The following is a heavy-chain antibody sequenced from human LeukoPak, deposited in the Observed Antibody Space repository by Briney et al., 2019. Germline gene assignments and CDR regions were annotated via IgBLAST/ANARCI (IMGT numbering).Heavy chain of an antibody. CDR3: ASNVRSYCSGGSCYYQHYFDY. D-gene: IGHD2-15*01. CDR1: GGSFSGYY. CDR2: IYYSGST. Sequence: PSETLSLTCAVYGGSFSGYYWSWIRQPPGKGLEWIGSIYYSGSTYYNPSLKSRVTISVDTSKNQFSLKLSSVTAADTAVYYCASNVRSYCSGGSCYYQHYFDYWGQGTQVTVSS. V-gene: IGHV4-34*01. J-gene: IGHJ4*02.